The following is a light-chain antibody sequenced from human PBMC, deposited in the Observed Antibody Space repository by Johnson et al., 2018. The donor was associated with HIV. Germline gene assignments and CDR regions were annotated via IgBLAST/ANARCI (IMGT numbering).Light chain of an antibody. Sequence: QSVLTQPPSVSAAPGQKVTISCSGSSSNIGNNYVSWYQQLPGTAPKLLIYDNNKRPSGIPDRFSGSKSGTSATLGITGLQTGDEADYYCGTWDSTLSAGGGFATGTKLTVL. CDR1: SSNIGNNY. CDR2: DNN. J-gene: IGLJ1*01. CDR3: GTWDSTLSAGGG. V-gene: IGLV1-51*01.